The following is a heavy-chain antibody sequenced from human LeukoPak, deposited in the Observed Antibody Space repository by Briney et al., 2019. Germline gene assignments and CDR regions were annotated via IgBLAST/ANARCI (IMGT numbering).Heavy chain of an antibody. J-gene: IGHJ3*02. D-gene: IGHD3-22*01. CDR2: IYSGGST. CDR1: GFTVSSNY. Sequence: GGSLRLSCAASGFTVSSNYMSWVRQAPGKGLEWVSVIYSGGSTYYADSVKGRFTISRDNSKNTLYLQMNSLRAEDTAVYYCARGQYYDSSGYFGAFDIWGQGTMVTVSS. V-gene: IGHV3-53*01. CDR3: ARGQYYDSSGYFGAFDI.